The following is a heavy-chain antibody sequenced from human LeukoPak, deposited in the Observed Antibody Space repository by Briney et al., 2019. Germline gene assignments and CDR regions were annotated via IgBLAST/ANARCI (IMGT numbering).Heavy chain of an antibody. CDR1: GGSFSGYY. Sequence: SETLSLTCAVYGGSFSGYYWSWIRQPPGKGLEWIGEINLQGSTNYNPSLMGRVAISVDTSENHISLQLTSVTAADTAVYYCAREGGPYRPLDYSGQGTLVTVSS. J-gene: IGHJ4*02. CDR3: AREGGPYRPLDY. CDR2: INLQGST. V-gene: IGHV4-34*01.